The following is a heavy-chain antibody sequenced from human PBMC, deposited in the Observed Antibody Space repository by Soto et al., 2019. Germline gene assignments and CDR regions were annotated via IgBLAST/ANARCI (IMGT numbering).Heavy chain of an antibody. CDR2: ISGSGGST. J-gene: IGHJ4*02. D-gene: IGHD3-10*01. CDR3: AKGENVLLWFGELGL. V-gene: IGHV3-23*01. CDR1: GFTFSSYA. Sequence: GGSARLSCAAPGFTFSSYAMSWVRQAPGKGLEWVSAISGSGGSTYYADSVKGRFTISRDNSRNTLYLQMNSLRAEDTAVYYCAKGENVLLWFGELGLGGQGTLVTVSS.